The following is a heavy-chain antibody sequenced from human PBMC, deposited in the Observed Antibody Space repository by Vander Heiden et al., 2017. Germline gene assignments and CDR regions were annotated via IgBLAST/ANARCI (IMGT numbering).Heavy chain of an antibody. J-gene: IGHJ6*02. CDR2: IKSKSDGGTA. CDR1: GLHCTNAG. Sequence: EVQLVESGGGLAKPGGSSRRACAASGLHCTNAGMTWVRQAAGKGLEWVGRIKSKSDGGTADYAAPVKDRFTISRDDSKNTLYLQMNGLKTEDTALYYCTTLYSRPQGVWGQGTTVTVSS. V-gene: IGHV3-15*01. D-gene: IGHD3-22*01. CDR3: TTLYSRPQGV.